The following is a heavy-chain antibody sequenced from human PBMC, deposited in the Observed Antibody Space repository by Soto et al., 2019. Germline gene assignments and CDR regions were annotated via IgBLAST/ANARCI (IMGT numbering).Heavy chain of an antibody. CDR1: GGTFSSYA. CDR3: ARGVVPSGGMDV. J-gene: IGHJ6*02. CDR2: IIPIFGTA. D-gene: IGHD2-21*01. V-gene: IGHV1-69*12. Sequence: QVQLVQPGAEVKKPGSSVKVSCKASGGTFSSYAISWVRQAPGQGLEWMGGIIPIFGTANYAQKFQGRVTIXAXESTSTAYMELSSLRSEDTAVYYCARGVVPSGGMDVWGQGTTVTVSS.